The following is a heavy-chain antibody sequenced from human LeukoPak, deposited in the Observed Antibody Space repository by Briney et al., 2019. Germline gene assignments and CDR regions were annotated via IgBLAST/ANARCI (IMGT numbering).Heavy chain of an antibody. CDR2: IYYSGST. Sequence: SETLSLTCTVSGYSINNYYWSWIRQPPGKGLEWIGYIYYSGSTNYNPSLKSRVTISVDTSKNQFSLKLSSVTAADTAVYYCARHSKYYYDSSGSYVGYFQHWGQGTLVTVSS. CDR3: ARHSKYYYDSSGSYVGYFQH. J-gene: IGHJ1*01. V-gene: IGHV4-59*08. D-gene: IGHD3-22*01. CDR1: GYSINNYY.